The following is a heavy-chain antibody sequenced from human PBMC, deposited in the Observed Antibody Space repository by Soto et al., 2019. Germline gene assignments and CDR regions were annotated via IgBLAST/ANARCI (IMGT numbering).Heavy chain of an antibody. V-gene: IGHV3-30-3*01. D-gene: IGHD4-4*01. CDR1: GFTFSSYA. Sequence: QVQLVESGGGVVQPGRSLRLSCAASGFTFSSYAMHWVRQAPGKGLEWVAVISYDGSNKYYADSVKGRFTISRDNSKNTLYLQMNSLRAEDTAVYYCARADDYTLPPFDSWGQGTLVTVSS. J-gene: IGHJ4*02. CDR3: ARADDYTLPPFDS. CDR2: ISYDGSNK.